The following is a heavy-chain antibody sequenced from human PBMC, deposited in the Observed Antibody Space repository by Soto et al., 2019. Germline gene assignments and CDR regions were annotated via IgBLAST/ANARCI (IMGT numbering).Heavy chain of an antibody. V-gene: IGHV4-34*01. Sequence: QVQLQQWGAGQLKPSETLSLTCAVYGVSFRGYYWAWIRQSPGKGLEWIGDINHSGTTHYNPSLKSRVPISLDTSKNQFSRRLTSVTAADTATYFCARRGGWSPPSEDWGQGTLVTVSS. CDR1: GVSFRGYY. CDR3: ARRGGWSPPSED. D-gene: IGHD6-19*01. CDR2: INHSGTT. J-gene: IGHJ4*02.